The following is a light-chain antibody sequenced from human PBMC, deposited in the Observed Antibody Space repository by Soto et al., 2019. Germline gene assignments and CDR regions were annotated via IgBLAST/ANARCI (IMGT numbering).Light chain of an antibody. CDR2: DAS. CDR1: QSLNTR. V-gene: IGKV1-5*01. J-gene: IGKJ1*01. Sequence: DIQLTQSPSTLSASVGDRVTLTCRASQSLNTRLAWYQQRPGKAPKLLIYDASTLESGVPSRFNGSGSGTEFTLIISSLQPEDVATYYCQKYDSAPTFGQGTKVDIK. CDR3: QKYDSAPT.